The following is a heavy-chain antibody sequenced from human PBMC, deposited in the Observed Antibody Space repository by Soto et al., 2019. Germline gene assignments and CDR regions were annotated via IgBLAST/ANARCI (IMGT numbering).Heavy chain of an antibody. D-gene: IGHD5-12*01. CDR1: GFTFSSYS. Sequence: EVQLVESGGGLVQPGGSLRLSCAASGFTFSSYSMNWVRQAPGKGLEWVSYISSSSSTIYYADSVKGRFTISRDNAKNSLYLQMNSLRDEDTAVYYCARYLEAIYSHFDAFDIWGKGTMVTVSS. V-gene: IGHV3-48*02. J-gene: IGHJ3*02. CDR3: ARYLEAIYSHFDAFDI. CDR2: ISSSSSTI.